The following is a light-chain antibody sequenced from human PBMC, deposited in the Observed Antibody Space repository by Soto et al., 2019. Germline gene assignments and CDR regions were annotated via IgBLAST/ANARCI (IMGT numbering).Light chain of an antibody. J-gene: IGLJ1*01. CDR1: SSDVGGYNY. CDR2: DVS. V-gene: IGLV2-14*03. Sequence: QSARTQPASVSGSPGQSITISCTGTSSDVGGYNYVSWYQQYPGKAPKLTIYDVSNRPSGVSNRFSGSKSGNTASLTISGLQAEDEADYYCSSFTRSSTPYVFGTGTKVTVL. CDR3: SSFTRSSTPYV.